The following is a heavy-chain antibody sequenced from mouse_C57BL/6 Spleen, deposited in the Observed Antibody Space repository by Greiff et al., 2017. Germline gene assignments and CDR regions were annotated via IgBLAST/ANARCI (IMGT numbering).Heavy chain of an antibody. J-gene: IGHJ2*01. D-gene: IGHD1-3*01. CDR1: GYTFTSYW. V-gene: IGHV1-72*01. Sequence: QVQLQQPGAELVKPGASVKLSCKASGYTFTSYWMHWVKQRPGRGLEWIGRIDPYSGGTKYNEKFKSKATLTVDKHSSTAYMQLSSLTSEDSEVYACEIISGTNFDDWGQGTTLTVSS. CDR2: IDPYSGGT. CDR3: EIISGTNFDD.